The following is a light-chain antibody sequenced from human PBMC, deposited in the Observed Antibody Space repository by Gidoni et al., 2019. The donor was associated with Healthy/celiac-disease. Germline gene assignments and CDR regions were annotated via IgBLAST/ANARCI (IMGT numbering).Light chain of an antibody. Sequence: DIQLTQSPSSLSASVGDRVTLTCRASQTISSYLNWYQQKPGKAPKLMIYAASSLQSGVPSRFSGSGSGKDFTLTISSLQPEDVATYYCQQSYSTPLTFGGGTKVEIK. CDR3: QQSYSTPLT. CDR2: AAS. V-gene: IGKV1-39*01. J-gene: IGKJ4*01. CDR1: QTISSY.